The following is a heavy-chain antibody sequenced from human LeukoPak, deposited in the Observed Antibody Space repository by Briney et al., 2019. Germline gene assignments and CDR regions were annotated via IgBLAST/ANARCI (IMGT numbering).Heavy chain of an antibody. CDR2: IYSGGST. V-gene: IGHV3-53*01. CDR1: GFTFSNYA. CDR3: ARLGGYYDSFDY. J-gene: IGHJ4*02. Sequence: GGSLRLSCAASGFTFSNYAMSWVRQAPGKGLEWVSVIYSGGSTYYADSVKGRFTISRDNSKNTLYLQMNSLRAEDTAVYYCARLGGYYDSFDYWGQGTLVTVSS. D-gene: IGHD3-22*01.